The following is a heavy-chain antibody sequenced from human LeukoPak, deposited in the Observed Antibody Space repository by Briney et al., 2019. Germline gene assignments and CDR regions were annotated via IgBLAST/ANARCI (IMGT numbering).Heavy chain of an antibody. CDR2: IYYSGST. V-gene: IGHV4-59*01. Sequence: PSETLSLTCRVSGGSISSYDWSWIRQPPGKGLEWIGYIYYSGSTNYNPSLKSRVTISVDTSKNQFSLKLRSVTAADTAVYYCARRTGYYDGFDYWGQGTLVTVSS. CDR1: GGSISSYD. J-gene: IGHJ4*02. CDR3: ARRTGYYDGFDY. D-gene: IGHD3/OR15-3a*01.